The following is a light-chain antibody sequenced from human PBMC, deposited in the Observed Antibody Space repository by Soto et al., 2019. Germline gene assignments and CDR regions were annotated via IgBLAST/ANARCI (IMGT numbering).Light chain of an antibody. CDR3: QQANSFPLT. CDR2: SAS. Sequence: DIQMTQSPSSVSASVGDRVTITCRASQGIANRLAWYQQKPGTAPKLLIYSASTLQNGVPSRFSGGRSGTDFTLTTATLQPEDFATYYCQQANSFPLTVGQGTRLEI. J-gene: IGKJ5*01. V-gene: IGKV1-12*01. CDR1: QGIANR.